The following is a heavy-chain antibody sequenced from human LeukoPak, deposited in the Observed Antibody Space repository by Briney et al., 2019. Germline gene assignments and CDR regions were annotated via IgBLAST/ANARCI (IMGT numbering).Heavy chain of an antibody. V-gene: IGHV3-73*01. CDR3: TIPRGYCSSTSCYGDGY. J-gene: IGHJ4*02. Sequence: GGSLRLSCAASGFTFSGSAMHWVRQASGKGLEWVGRIRSKANSYATAYAASVKGRFTISRDDSKNTAYLQMNSLKTEDTAVYYCTIPRGYCSSTSCYGDGYWGQGTLVTVSS. CDR2: IRSKANSYAT. CDR1: GFTFSGSA. D-gene: IGHD2-2*01.